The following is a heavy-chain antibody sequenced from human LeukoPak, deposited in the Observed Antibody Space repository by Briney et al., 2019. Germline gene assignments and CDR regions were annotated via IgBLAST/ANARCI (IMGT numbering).Heavy chain of an antibody. D-gene: IGHD3-9*01. CDR1: RFTFSSFG. J-gene: IGHJ4*02. CDR3: VKEFFNVLPGPFDY. Sequence: PGRSLRLSCAASRFTFSSFGMHWIRQAPGKGLEWVAMISYDGNTRDYADSVKGRFTISRDNSKNTLYLQMNSLRVEDTAFYYCVKEFFNVLPGPFDYRGQGTLVTVSS. V-gene: IGHV3-30*18. CDR2: ISYDGNTR.